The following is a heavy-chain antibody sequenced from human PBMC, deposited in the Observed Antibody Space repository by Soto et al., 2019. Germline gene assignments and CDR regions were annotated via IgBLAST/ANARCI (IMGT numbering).Heavy chain of an antibody. J-gene: IGHJ6*02. CDR1: GYSFTSYW. Sequence: PGESLKISCKGSGYSFTSYWIGWVRQMPGKGLEWMGIIYPGDSDTRYSPSFQGQVTISADKSISTAYLQWSSLKASDTAMYYCGILLWRWELHYYYGMDVWGQGTTVTVSS. V-gene: IGHV5-51*01. D-gene: IGHD1-26*01. CDR3: GILLWRWELHYYYGMDV. CDR2: IYPGDSDT.